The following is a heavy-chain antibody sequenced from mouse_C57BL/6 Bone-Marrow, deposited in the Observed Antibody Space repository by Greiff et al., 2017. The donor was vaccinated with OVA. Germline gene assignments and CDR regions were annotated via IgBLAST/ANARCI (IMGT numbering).Heavy chain of an antibody. Sequence: VQLQQSGPGMVKPSQSLSLTCTVTGYSITSGYDWHWIRHFPGNKLEWMGYISYSGSTNYNPSLKSRISITHDTSKNHFFLKLNSVTTEDTATYYCARDGYDGAWFAYWGQGTLVTVSA. J-gene: IGHJ3*01. CDR3: ARDGYDGAWFAY. V-gene: IGHV3-1*01. D-gene: IGHD2-2*01. CDR1: GYSITSGYD. CDR2: ISYSGST.